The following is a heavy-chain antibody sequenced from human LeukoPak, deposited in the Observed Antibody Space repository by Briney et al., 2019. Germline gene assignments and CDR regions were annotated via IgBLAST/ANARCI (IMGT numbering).Heavy chain of an antibody. CDR3: ARGMDY. V-gene: IGHV4-39*01. CDR1: GGSISSSSYY. CDR2: IYDSGNT. J-gene: IGHJ4*02. Sequence: PSETLSLTCTVAGGSISSSSYYWGWIRQPPGKGLGWIGSIYDSGNTYYNLSLKGRVTISRDTSKNQFSLKLRRVTAADTAVYYCARGMDYWGQGTLVTVSS.